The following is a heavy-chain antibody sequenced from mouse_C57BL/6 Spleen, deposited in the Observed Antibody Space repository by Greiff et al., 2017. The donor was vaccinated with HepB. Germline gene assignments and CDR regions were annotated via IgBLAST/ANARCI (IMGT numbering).Heavy chain of an antibody. Sequence: VQLQQPGAELVRPGSSVKLSCKASGYTFTSYWMHWVKQRPIQGLEWIGNIDPSDSETHYNQKFKDKATLTVDKSSSTAYMQLSSLTSEDSAVYYCAIYGSSYDWYFDVWGTGTTVTVSS. V-gene: IGHV1-52*01. D-gene: IGHD1-1*01. J-gene: IGHJ1*03. CDR1: GYTFTSYW. CDR3: AIYGSSYDWYFDV. CDR2: IDPSDSET.